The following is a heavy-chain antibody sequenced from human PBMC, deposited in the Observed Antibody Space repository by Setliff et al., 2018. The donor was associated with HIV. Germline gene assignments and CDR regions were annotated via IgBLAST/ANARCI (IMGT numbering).Heavy chain of an antibody. J-gene: IGHJ4*02. CDR2: FANDGST. CDR3: TRHLPVYYGSGVSYYFDY. Sequence: PSETLSLTCNVSSDAVSPYYWSWIRQPPGKGLEWIGYFANDGSTNYNPPLKSRVTISLDTSKNEVSLKLTSVTAADTAMYYCTRHLPVYYGSGVSYYFDYWGQGTLVTVSS. V-gene: IGHV4-59*08. D-gene: IGHD3-10*01. CDR1: SDAVSPYY.